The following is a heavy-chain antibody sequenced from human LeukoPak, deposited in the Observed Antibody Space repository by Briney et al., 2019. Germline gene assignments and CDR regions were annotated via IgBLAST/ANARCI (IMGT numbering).Heavy chain of an antibody. CDR1: GGSISSGGYY. D-gene: IGHD2-15*01. CDR3: ARVNTQGVPSP. V-gene: IGHV4-30-2*01. J-gene: IGHJ5*02. Sequence: PSETLSLTCSVSGGSISSGGYYGSWIRQPPGKGLEWIGYIYHSGSTCYNPSLKSRVTISVDRSKNQFSLKLSSVTAADTAVYYCARVNTQGVPSPWGQGILVTVSS. CDR2: IYHSGST.